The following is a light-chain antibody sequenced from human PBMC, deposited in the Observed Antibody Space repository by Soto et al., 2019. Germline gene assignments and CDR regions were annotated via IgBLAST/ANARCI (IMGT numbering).Light chain of an antibody. Sequence: QSVLTQPPSASGTPGQRVTISCSGSSSNIGSNTVNWHQQLPGTAPKLLIYNNNQRPSGVPDRFSGSKSGTSASLAISGLQSEDDADYYCAAWNDRLNGPVFCGGTKLTVL. CDR2: NNN. V-gene: IGLV1-44*01. CDR1: SSNIGSNT. CDR3: AAWNDRLNGPV. J-gene: IGLJ2*01.